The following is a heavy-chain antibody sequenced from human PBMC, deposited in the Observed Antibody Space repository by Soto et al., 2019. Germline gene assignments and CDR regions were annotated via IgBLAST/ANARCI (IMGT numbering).Heavy chain of an antibody. CDR2: IIPFLGIT. J-gene: IGHJ4*02. Sequence: QVQLVQSGAEVKKPRSSVKVSCKASGGTFSNYNINWVRQAPGQGLEWMGRIIPFLGITNYAQNFQGRVTITADKSTSTAYMELSSLRSEDTAIYYCAHSPHPAIVEATFDSWGQGTLVTVSS. V-gene: IGHV1-69*02. D-gene: IGHD1-26*01. CDR3: AHSPHPAIVEATFDS. CDR1: GGTFSNYN.